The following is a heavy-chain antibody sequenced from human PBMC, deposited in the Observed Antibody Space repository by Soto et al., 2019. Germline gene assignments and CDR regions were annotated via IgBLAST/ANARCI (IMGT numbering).Heavy chain of an antibody. D-gene: IGHD3-9*01. Sequence: SVKVSCKASGGTFSSYAISWVRQAPGQGLEWMGGIIPIFGTANYAQKFRGRVTITADKSTSTAYMELSSLRSEDTAVYYCARGDLLRYFNWFDPWGQGTLVTVSS. CDR3: ARGDLLRYFNWFDP. V-gene: IGHV1-69*06. J-gene: IGHJ5*02. CDR2: IIPIFGTA. CDR1: GGTFSSYA.